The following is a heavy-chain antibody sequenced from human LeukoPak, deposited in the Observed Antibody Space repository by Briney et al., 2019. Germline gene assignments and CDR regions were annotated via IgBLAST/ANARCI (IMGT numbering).Heavy chain of an antibody. V-gene: IGHV1-69*04. CDR3: ARDLSDYNFWSGYYDDAFDI. Sequence: SVKVSCKASGGTFSSYTISWVLQAPGQGLEWMGRIIPILGIANYAQKFQGRVTITADKSTSTAYMELSSLRSEDTAVYYCARDLSDYNFWSGYYDDAFDIWGQGTMVTVSS. J-gene: IGHJ3*02. CDR2: IIPILGIA. D-gene: IGHD3-3*01. CDR1: GGTFSSYT.